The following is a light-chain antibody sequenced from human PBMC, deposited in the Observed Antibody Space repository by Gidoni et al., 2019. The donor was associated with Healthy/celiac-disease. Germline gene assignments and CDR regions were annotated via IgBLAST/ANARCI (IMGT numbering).Light chain of an antibody. CDR1: SGSLSSNY. CDR3: QSYDSSNCL. CDR2: ADN. J-gene: IGLJ3*02. V-gene: IGLV6-57*01. Sequence: NFMLTQPHSVSDAPGKTVTISCTRSSGSLSSNYVQWYQQRPGRSPTIVIYADNQRPSWVLDRFSGSIDSSSNSASLTISGLKTEDAADYYCQSYDSSNCLFGGGTKLTVL.